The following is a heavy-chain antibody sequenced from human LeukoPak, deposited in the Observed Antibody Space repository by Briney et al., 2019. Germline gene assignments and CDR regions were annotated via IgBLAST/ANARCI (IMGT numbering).Heavy chain of an antibody. V-gene: IGHV3-15*01. CDR2: IKSKTDGGTT. CDR3: ARDLFSPYCGGDCSPLDY. CDR1: GFTFSNAW. J-gene: IGHJ4*02. Sequence: GGSLRLSCAASGFTFSNAWMSWVRQAPGKGLEWVGRIKSKTDGGTTDYAAPVKGRFTISRDDSKNTAYLQMNSLKTEATAVYYCARDLFSPYCGGDCSPLDYWGQGTLVTVSS. D-gene: IGHD2-21*02.